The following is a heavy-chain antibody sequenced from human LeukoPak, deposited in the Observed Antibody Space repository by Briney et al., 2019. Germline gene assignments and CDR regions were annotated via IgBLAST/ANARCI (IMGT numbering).Heavy chain of an antibody. V-gene: IGHV3-7*01. CDR2: IKQDGSAI. CDR3: ARDPQRYSSSWTDAFDI. D-gene: IGHD6-13*01. J-gene: IGHJ3*02. CDR1: GFTLSSYW. Sequence: GGSLRLPCAAPGFTLSSYWMSWVRQAPGKGLEWVANIKQDGSAIYYVDSVKGRFTISRDNAKNSLYLQMNSLRAEDTAVYYCARDPQRYSSSWTDAFDIWGQGTMVTVSS.